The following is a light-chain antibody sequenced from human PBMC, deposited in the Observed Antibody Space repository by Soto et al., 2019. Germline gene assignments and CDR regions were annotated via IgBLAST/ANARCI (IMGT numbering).Light chain of an antibody. CDR3: QQSHSSTLS. CDR2: TAS. V-gene: IGKV1-39*01. Sequence: IQMTQSPSSLSASVGDRVTITCRASQSISRILNWYQQKPGKAPELLIYTASNLQSGVPSRFSGSGSGTDFALTISSLQPEDSAVYYCQQSHSSTLSFGGGTKVDIK. CDR1: QSISRI. J-gene: IGKJ4*01.